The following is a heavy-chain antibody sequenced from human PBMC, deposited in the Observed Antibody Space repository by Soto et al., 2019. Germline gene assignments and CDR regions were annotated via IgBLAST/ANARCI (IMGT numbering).Heavy chain of an antibody. CDR3: ASKRGYYSGMDV. Sequence: PSETLSLTCAVYGGSFSGYYWSWIRQPPGKGLEWIGEINHSGSTNYNPSLKSRVTISVDTSKNQFSLKLSSVTAADTAVYYCASKRGYYSGMDVWGQGNTVTVSS. CDR2: INHSGST. J-gene: IGHJ6*02. V-gene: IGHV4-34*01. D-gene: IGHD3-10*01. CDR1: GGSFSGYY.